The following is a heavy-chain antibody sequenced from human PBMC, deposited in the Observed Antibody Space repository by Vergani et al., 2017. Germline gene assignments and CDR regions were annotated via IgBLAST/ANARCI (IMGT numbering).Heavy chain of an antibody. J-gene: IGHJ5*02. Sequence: EVLLVQSGAEVKKPGESLKISCKGSGYIFTTYWIGWVRQMPGKGLEWMGIIYPGDSDTRYSPSFQGQVTISADKSISTAYLQWSSLKASDTAMYYCARRGITNIAVAGTFRGFDPWGQGTLVTVSS. CDR3: ARRGITNIAVAGTFRGFDP. CDR1: GYIFTTYW. CDR2: IYPGDSDT. V-gene: IGHV5-51*01. D-gene: IGHD6-19*01.